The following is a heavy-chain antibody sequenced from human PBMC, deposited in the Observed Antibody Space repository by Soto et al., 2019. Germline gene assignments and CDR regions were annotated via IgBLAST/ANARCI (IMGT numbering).Heavy chain of an antibody. J-gene: IGHJ4*02. CDR1: GGSISSYY. D-gene: IGHD6-19*01. Sequence: PSETLSLTCTVSGGSISSYYWSWIRQPPGKGLDWIGDIYYSGSTYYNPFLNSRVTISVDMSKIQFSLKLNSVTAADTAVYYCASQGGWYVDYWGQGTLVTVS. CDR3: ASQGGWYVDY. CDR2: IYYSGST. V-gene: IGHV4-59*12.